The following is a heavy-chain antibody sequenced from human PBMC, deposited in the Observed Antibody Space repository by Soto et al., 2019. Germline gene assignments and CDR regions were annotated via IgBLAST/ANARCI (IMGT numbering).Heavy chain of an antibody. J-gene: IGHJ6*03. CDR1: GGSISSSSYY. D-gene: IGHD1-20*01. V-gene: IGHV4-39*01. CDR3: ARHGYNWNKRGYYYYYMDV. CDR2: IYYSGST. Sequence: QLQLQESGPGLVKPSETLSLTCTVSGGSISSSSYYWGWIRQPPGKGLEWIGSIYYSGSTYYNPSLKSRVTISVDTSKNQFSLKLSSVTAADTAVYYCARHGYNWNKRGYYYYYMDVWGKGTTVTVSS.